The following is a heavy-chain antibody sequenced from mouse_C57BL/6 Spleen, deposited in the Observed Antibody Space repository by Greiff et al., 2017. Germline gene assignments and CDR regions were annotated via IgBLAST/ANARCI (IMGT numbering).Heavy chain of an antibody. CDR2: INPNNGGT. D-gene: IGHD1-1*01. CDR1: GYTFTDYN. J-gene: IGHJ4*01. Sequence: EVQGVESGPELVKPGASVKITCKASGYTFTDYNMDWVKQSHGKSLEWIGDINPNNGGTIYNQKFKGKATLTVDKSSSTAYMELRSLTSEDTAVYYCARSPYGSSYLYAMDYWGQGTSVTVSS. V-gene: IGHV1-18*01. CDR3: ARSPYGSSYLYAMDY.